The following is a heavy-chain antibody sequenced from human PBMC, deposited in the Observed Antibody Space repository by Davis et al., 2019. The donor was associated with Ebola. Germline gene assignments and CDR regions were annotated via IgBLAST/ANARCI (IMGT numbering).Heavy chain of an antibody. D-gene: IGHD6-6*01. J-gene: IGHJ6*02. CDR1: GFTFSSYW. Sequence: GESLKISCAPSGFTFSSYWMSWVRQAPGKGLEWVANIKQDGSEKYYVDSVKGRVTIPRDNAKNSLYLQMNSLRAEDTAVYYCAREGSSSEEIYYYYGMDVWGQGTTVTVSS. CDR2: IKQDGSEK. CDR3: AREGSSSEEIYYYYGMDV. V-gene: IGHV3-7*03.